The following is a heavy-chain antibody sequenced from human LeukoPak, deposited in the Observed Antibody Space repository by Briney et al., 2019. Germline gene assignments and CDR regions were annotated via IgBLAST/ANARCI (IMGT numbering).Heavy chain of an antibody. CDR1: GFTFSSYG. CDR3: AKDLKSIDAFDI. J-gene: IGHJ3*02. Sequence: GRSLRLSCAASGFTFSSYGMHWVRQAPGKGLEWVSAIYGSGGSTYYADSVKGRFTVSRDNSKNTLYLQMNSLRAEDTAVYYCAKDLKSIDAFDIWGQGTMVTVSS. CDR2: IYGSGGST. V-gene: IGHV3-23*01.